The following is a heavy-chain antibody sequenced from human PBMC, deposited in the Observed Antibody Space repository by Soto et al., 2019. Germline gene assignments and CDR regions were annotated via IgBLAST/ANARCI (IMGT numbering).Heavy chain of an antibody. CDR2: ISYDGSNK. V-gene: IGHV3-30-3*01. Sequence: QVQLVESGGGVVQPGRSLRLSCAASGFTFSSYAMHWVRQAPGKGLERVAVISYDGSNKYYADSVKGRFTISRDNSKNSLYLQMNSLRAEDTAVYYCARDTGLLWFGELFFNGMDVWGQGTTVTVSS. CDR1: GFTFSSYA. D-gene: IGHD3-10*01. CDR3: ARDTGLLWFGELFFNGMDV. J-gene: IGHJ6*02.